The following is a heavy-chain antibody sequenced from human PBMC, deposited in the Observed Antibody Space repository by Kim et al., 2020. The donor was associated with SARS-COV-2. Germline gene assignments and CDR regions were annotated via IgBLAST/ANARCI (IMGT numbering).Heavy chain of an antibody. J-gene: IGHJ6*02. CDR3: AKDLRRVGGYDFWSGYYLYYYYGMDV. D-gene: IGHD3-3*01. CDR2: ISGSGGST. CDR1: GFTFSSYA. Sequence: GGSLRLSCAASGFTFSSYAMSWVRQAPGKGLEWVSAISGSGGSTYYADSVKGRFTISRDNSKNTLYLQMNSLRAEDTAVYYCAKDLRRVGGYDFWSGYYLYYYYGMDVWGQGTTVTVSS. V-gene: IGHV3-23*01.